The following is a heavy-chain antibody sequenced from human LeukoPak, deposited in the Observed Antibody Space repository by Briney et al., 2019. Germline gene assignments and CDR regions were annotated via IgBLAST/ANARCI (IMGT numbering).Heavy chain of an antibody. D-gene: IGHD6-19*01. Sequence: GGSLRLSCAASGFTFSSYAMSWVRQAPGKGLEWVSAISGSGGSKYYADSVKGRFTISRDNSKNTLYLQMNRLRAEDTAVYYCVKDSYSRGWYGGGAFDIWGQGTMVTVSS. J-gene: IGHJ3*02. CDR1: GFTFSSYA. V-gene: IGHV3-23*01. CDR2: ISGSGGSK. CDR3: VKDSYSRGWYGGGAFDI.